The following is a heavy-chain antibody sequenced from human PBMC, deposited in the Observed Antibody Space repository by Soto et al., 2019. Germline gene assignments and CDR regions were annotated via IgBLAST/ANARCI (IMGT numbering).Heavy chain of an antibody. CDR1: GGSLTSNGYY. J-gene: IGHJ3*02. CDR3: ARDLLYRAVFEI. Sequence: QVHLQESGPGLVKPSQTLSLTCTVSGGSLTSNGYYWSWIRQRPEKGLEWLGYIYYSGTTHFNPSLKSRLSISMDPSNNQFSLNLTSVTAADKAVYFCARDLLYRAVFEIWGQGTLVTVSA. D-gene: IGHD3-3*01. V-gene: IGHV4-31*03. CDR2: IYYSGTT.